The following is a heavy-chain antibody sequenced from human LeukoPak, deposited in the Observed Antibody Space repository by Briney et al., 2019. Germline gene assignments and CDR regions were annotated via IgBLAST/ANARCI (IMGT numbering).Heavy chain of an antibody. CDR1: GGSITRYY. CDR3: ARGRSYNEILTGYGDYYYYMDV. D-gene: IGHD3-9*01. J-gene: IGHJ6*03. V-gene: IGHV4-59*01. Sequence: PSETLSLTCSVSGGSITRYYWSWIRQTPGKGLEWIGSVSRSGKTNFNSSLKSRVTISTDTSKTTLSLRLSSVTAADTAVYYCARGRSYNEILTGYGDYYYYMDVWGKGTTVTVSS. CDR2: VSRSGKT.